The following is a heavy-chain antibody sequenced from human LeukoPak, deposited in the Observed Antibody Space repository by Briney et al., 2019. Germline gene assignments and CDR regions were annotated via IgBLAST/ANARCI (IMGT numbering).Heavy chain of an antibody. CDR3: TTFTSGIAVAGATDY. Sequence: VASVKVSCKASGYTFTGYYMHWVRQAPRQGLEWMGWINPNSGGTNYAQKFQGRVTMTRDTSISTAYMELSSLKSEDTAVYYCTTFTSGIAVAGATDYWGQGTLVTVSS. V-gene: IGHV1-2*02. CDR1: GYTFTGYY. J-gene: IGHJ4*02. CDR2: INPNSGGT. D-gene: IGHD6-19*01.